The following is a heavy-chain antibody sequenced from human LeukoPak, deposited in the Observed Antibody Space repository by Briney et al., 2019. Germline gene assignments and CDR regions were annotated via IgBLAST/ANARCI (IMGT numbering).Heavy chain of an antibody. CDR2: ISTSGGTN. CDR1: GFTFSDSN. CDR3: ARVKSPAMFTPVDY. Sequence: PRGSLRISCAASGFTFSDSNVRWLRQPPGKGQEWISCISTSGGTNYYADSVKGRFTISRDNAKKSLYLQMNSLRAEDTAVYYCARVKSPAMFTPVDYWGQGSLVTVSP. D-gene: IGHD5-18*01. J-gene: IGHJ4*02. V-gene: IGHV3-11*01.